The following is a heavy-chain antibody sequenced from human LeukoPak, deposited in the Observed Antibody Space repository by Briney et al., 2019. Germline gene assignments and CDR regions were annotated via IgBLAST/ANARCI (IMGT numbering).Heavy chain of an antibody. CDR3: VREESGGYFDY. V-gene: IGHV1-46*01. D-gene: IGHD2-8*02. Sequence: PEASVKVSCKASGYTFTNYLLHWVRQAPGQGLEWVGRITPSVDTTNYAQKFRDRVTMTRDTSTGTVYMELSSLRSEDTAVYHCVREESGGYFDYWGQGTLVTVSS. CDR1: GYTFTNYL. J-gene: IGHJ4*02. CDR2: ITPSVDTT.